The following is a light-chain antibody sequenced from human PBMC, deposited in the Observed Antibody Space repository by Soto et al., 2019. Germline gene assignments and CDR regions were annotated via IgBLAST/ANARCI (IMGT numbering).Light chain of an antibody. CDR1: SSDVGSFNY. V-gene: IGLV2-14*01. CDR3: SSYTTSSTDV. Sequence: QSALTQPASVSGSPGQSIAISCTGTSSDVGSFNYVSWYQQHPGKVPKLMIYDVSNRPSGVSDRFSGSKSGNTASLTISGLQAEDEADYYCSSYTTSSTDVFGTGTKVTVL. J-gene: IGLJ1*01. CDR2: DVS.